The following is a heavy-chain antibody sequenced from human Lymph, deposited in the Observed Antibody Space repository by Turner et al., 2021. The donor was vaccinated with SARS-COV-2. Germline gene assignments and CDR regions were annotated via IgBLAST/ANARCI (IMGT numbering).Heavy chain of an antibody. V-gene: IGHV3-43*02. CDR2: ISGDGGST. CDR3: AKEGLSGRRLQFVPYFAY. Sequence: EVQLVESGGGVVQPGGSLRLSCAASGFTFYDYAMHWVRQAPGKGIEWVSLISGDGGSTYYADSVNCRFTISRDDSKNSLYLQINSLRTEDTALYYCAKEGLSGRRLQFVPYFAYWGQGTLVSVSS. D-gene: IGHD5-12*01. CDR1: GFTFYDYA. J-gene: IGHJ4*02.